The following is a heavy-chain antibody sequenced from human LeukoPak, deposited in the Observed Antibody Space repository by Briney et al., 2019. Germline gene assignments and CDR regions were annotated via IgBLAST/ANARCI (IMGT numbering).Heavy chain of an antibody. J-gene: IGHJ4*02. Sequence: SETLSLPCNLSGGAISSSSFYWGGVPHPPGKGLEWIGSIYYSGSTYYNPSLKSRVTISVDTSKNQFSLKLSSVTAADTAVYYCARDASDYWGQGTLVTVSS. CDR2: IYYSGST. CDR1: GGAISSSSFY. CDR3: ARDASDY. V-gene: IGHV4-39*07.